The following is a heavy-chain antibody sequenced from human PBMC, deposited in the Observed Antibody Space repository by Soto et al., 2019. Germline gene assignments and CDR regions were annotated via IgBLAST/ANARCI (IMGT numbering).Heavy chain of an antibody. Sequence: QVQVVQSGAEVKKPGASVKISCKASGYSFSTHSIHWVRQAPGQGLEWMGWINGGNGNIKYSQKFRDRVTITRDASASTGYMELSSLRSEDTAVYYCARGKGMEENYYYYGMDVWGQGTTVTVSS. D-gene: IGHD1-1*01. V-gene: IGHV1-3*01. CDR1: GYSFSTHS. J-gene: IGHJ6*02. CDR2: INGGNGNI. CDR3: ARGKGMEENYYYYGMDV.